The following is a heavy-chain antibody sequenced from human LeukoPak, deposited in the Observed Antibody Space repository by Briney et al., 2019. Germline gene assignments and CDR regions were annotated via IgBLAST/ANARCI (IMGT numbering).Heavy chain of an antibody. CDR2: IKQDGSEK. CDR1: GFTFSSYW. CDR3: AREQQVWFDY. J-gene: IGHJ4*02. V-gene: IGHV3-7*03. D-gene: IGHD3-16*01. Sequence: PGGSLRLSCAASGFTFSSYWMNWVRQAPGKGLEWVANIKQDGSEKYYVDSVKGRFTISRDNVKNSLYLQMNSLRTEDTAMYYCAREQQVWFDYWGQGTLVTVSS.